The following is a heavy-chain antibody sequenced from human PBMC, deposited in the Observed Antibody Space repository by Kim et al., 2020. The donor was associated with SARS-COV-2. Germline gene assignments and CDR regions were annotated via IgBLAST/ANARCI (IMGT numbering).Heavy chain of an antibody. D-gene: IGHD3-22*01. Sequence: YYNPSLKSRVTISVDTSKNQFSLKLSSVTAADTAVYYCARVVVISLDFDYWGQGTLVTVSS. J-gene: IGHJ4*02. CDR3: ARVVVISLDFDY. V-gene: IGHV4-31*02.